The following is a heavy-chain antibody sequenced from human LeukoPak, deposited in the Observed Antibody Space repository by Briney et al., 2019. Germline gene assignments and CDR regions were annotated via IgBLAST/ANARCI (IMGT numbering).Heavy chain of an antibody. Sequence: GGSLRLSCAASGFTFSSYGMHWVRQAPGKGLEWVAVIWYDGSNKYYADSVKGRFTISRDNSKNTLYLQMNSLRAEDTAVYYCAKELASSGGSCSFDYWGQGTLVTVSS. J-gene: IGHJ4*02. CDR1: GFTFSSYG. CDR3: AKELASSGGSCSFDY. CDR2: IWYDGSNK. V-gene: IGHV3-33*06. D-gene: IGHD2-15*01.